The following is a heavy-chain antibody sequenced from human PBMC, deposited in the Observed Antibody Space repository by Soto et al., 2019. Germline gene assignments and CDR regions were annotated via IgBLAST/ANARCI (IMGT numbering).Heavy chain of an antibody. CDR1: GGSISSGGYY. D-gene: IGHD3-3*01. J-gene: IGHJ4*02. V-gene: IGHV4-31*03. Sequence: QVQLQESGPGLVKPSQTLSLTCTVSGGSISSGGYYWSWIRQHPGKGLEWIGYIYYSGSTYYNPSLKSRVTISVDTSKNQFSLKLSSVTAADTAVYYCATSLDTIFGVVANFDYWGQGTLVTVSS. CDR2: IYYSGST. CDR3: ATSLDTIFGVVANFDY.